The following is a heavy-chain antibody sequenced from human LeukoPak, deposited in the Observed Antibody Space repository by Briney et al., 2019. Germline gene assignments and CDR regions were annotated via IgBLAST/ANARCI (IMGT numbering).Heavy chain of an antibody. CDR2: INPNSGGT. V-gene: IGHV1-2*02. CDR3: ARIKRLRSDAFDI. CDR1: GYIFIGYF. D-gene: IGHD4-17*01. Sequence: ASVKVSCKASGYIFIGYFMHWVRQAPGQGLEWMGWINPNSGGTNYAQKFQGRVTMTRDTSISTAYMELSRLRSDDTAVYYCARIKRLRSDAFDIWGQGTMVTVSS. J-gene: IGHJ3*02.